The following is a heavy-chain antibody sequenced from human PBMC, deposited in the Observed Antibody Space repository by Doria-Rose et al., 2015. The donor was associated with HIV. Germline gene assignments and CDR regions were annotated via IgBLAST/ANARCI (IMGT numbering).Heavy chain of an antibody. J-gene: IGHJ4*02. CDR1: GDSISHYY. Sequence: QVQLQESGPGLVKPSETLSLTCSVSGDSISHYYWSWIRQPPGKGLEYIGDIFYTVSTNYSPSLKSRVSMSIDTSKTKFALRLSSVTAADTAVYYCARVLSGTYDYWGQGTLVTVSS. CDR2: IFYTVST. D-gene: IGHD1-26*01. CDR3: ARVLSGTYDY. V-gene: IGHV4-59*01.